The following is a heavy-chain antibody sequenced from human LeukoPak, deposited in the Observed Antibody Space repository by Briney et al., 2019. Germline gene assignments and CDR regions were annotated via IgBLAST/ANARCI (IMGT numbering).Heavy chain of an antibody. J-gene: IGHJ4*02. Sequence: TGGSLRLSCAASGFTVSSNYMSWVCQAPGKGLEWVSVIYSGGSTYYADSVKGRFTISRDNSKNTLYLQMDSLRAEDTAVYYCAKSNYFDSGGYYFFGYWGQGTLVTVSS. CDR1: GFTVSSNY. V-gene: IGHV3-53*01. CDR3: AKSNYFDSGGYYFFGY. D-gene: IGHD3-22*01. CDR2: IYSGGST.